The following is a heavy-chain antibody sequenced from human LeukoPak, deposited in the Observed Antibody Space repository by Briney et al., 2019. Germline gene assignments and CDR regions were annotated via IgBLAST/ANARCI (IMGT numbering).Heavy chain of an antibody. Sequence: ASVKVSCKASGYTFTSYDINWVRQATGQGLEWMGWMNPNSGNTGYAQKFQGRVTMTRNTSISTAYMELSSLRSEDTAVYYCARTYYDFWSGFDAFDIRGQGTMVTVSS. D-gene: IGHD3-3*01. CDR1: GYTFTSYD. V-gene: IGHV1-8*01. J-gene: IGHJ3*02. CDR2: MNPNSGNT. CDR3: ARTYYDFWSGFDAFDI.